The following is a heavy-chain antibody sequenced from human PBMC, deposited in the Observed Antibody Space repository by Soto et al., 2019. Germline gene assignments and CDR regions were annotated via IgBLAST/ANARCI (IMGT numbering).Heavy chain of an antibody. D-gene: IGHD2-15*01. CDR2: IYYTGST. CDR3: AREDCSDNDCFWDY. J-gene: IGHJ4*02. Sequence: SSETLSLTCTVSGGSITSGDYYWSWIRQPPGKGLEWIGYIYYTGSTYYNPSLKSRITMSVDTSKNQFSLKLSSMTATDTAVYYCAREDCSDNDCFWDYWGQGTLVTVSS. V-gene: IGHV4-30-4*01. CDR1: GGSITSGDYY.